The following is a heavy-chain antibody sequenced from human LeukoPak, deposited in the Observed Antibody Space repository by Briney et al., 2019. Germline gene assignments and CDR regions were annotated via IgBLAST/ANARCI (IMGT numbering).Heavy chain of an antibody. Sequence: GGSLRLSCATSGFIFSTYGMSWVRQAPGKGLEWVALISGSGDNTDYADSVKGRFTISRDNSKHTLYLQMNTLRTDDTVVYFCAKGGGSTWFSKWGQGTLVTVSS. CDR3: AKGGGSTWFSK. D-gene: IGHD6-13*01. J-gene: IGHJ4*02. CDR2: ISGSGDNT. CDR1: GFIFSTYG. V-gene: IGHV3-23*01.